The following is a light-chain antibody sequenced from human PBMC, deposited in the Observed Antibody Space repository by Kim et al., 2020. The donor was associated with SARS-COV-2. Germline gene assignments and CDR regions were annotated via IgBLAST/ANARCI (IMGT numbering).Light chain of an antibody. J-gene: IGLJ2*01. V-gene: IGLV2-14*01. Sequence: GISNRFSGSKSGNTASLTISGLRAEDEADYYCSSYTTITTLVIFGGGTKLTVL. CDR3: SSYTTITTLVI.